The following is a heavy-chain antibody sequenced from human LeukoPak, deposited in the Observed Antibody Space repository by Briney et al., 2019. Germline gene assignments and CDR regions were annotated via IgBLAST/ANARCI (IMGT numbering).Heavy chain of an antibody. V-gene: IGHV4-39*01. CDR2: IHYSGST. J-gene: IGHJ4*02. Sequence: SETLSLTCSVSGGSININYYYWGWVRQPPGKGLEWIESIHYSGSTSHNPSLQSRIAGSIDTSKNQFSLRLSSVTAADTAVYYCARVLTTGDNGRGLFDNWGQGILVNDSS. D-gene: IGHD3-9*01. CDR1: GGSININYYY. CDR3: ARVLTTGDNGRGLFDN.